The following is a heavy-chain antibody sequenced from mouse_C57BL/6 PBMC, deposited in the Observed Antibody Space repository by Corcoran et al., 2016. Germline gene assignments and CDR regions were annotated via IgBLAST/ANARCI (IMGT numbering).Heavy chain of an antibody. CDR2: INTYSGVP. CDR3: ARKRGITTVVADYYAMDY. D-gene: IGHD1-1*01. CDR1: GYTFTTYG. V-gene: IGHV9-3*01. Sequence: QIQLVQSGPELKKPGETVKISCKASGYTFTTYGMSWVKQAPGKGLKWMGWINTYSGVPTYADDFKGRFAFSLETSASTAYLQINNLKNEDTATYICARKRGITTVVADYYAMDYWGQGTSVTVSS. J-gene: IGHJ4*01.